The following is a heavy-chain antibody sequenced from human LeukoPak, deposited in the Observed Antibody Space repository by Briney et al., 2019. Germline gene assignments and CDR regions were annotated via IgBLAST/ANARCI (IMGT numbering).Heavy chain of an antibody. CDR1: GFTFSSYA. Sequence: TGRSLRLSCAASGFTFSSYAMHWVRQAPGKGLEWVAVISYDGSNKYYADSVKGRFTISRDNSKNTLYLQMNSLRAEDTAVYYCARDETVVPDIVVVPAAIPYRGGDYWGQGTLVTVSS. V-gene: IGHV3-30-3*01. D-gene: IGHD2-2*02. CDR3: ARDETVVPDIVVVPAAIPYRGGDY. CDR2: ISYDGSNK. J-gene: IGHJ4*02.